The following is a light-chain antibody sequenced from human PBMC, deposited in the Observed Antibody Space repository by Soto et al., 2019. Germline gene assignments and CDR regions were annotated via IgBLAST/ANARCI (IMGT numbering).Light chain of an antibody. Sequence: EIVLTHSPGTLSLSPGERATLSCRASQSVSSSYLAWYQQNRGQAPRLLIYGASSRAPGIPDRFGGSGSGTDFTLTISRLEPEDFAVYYCQQYGSSRWTFGQGTKVDIK. CDR2: GAS. V-gene: IGKV3-20*01. CDR3: QQYGSSRWT. CDR1: QSVSSSY. J-gene: IGKJ1*01.